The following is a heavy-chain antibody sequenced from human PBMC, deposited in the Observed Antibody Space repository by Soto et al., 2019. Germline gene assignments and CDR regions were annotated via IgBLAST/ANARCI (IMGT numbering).Heavy chain of an antibody. J-gene: IGHJ5*02. CDR3: ARDRAGAAADPKGNWFDP. CDR2: ISAYNGNT. D-gene: IGHD6-13*01. Sequence: SEKVSFKASCYTFTSYGISWVRQAPGQGLEWMGWISAYNGNTNYAQKLQGRVTMTTDTSTSTAYMELRSLRSDDTAVYYCARDRAGAAADPKGNWFDPWGQGTLVTVSS. V-gene: IGHV1-18*04. CDR1: CYTFTSYG.